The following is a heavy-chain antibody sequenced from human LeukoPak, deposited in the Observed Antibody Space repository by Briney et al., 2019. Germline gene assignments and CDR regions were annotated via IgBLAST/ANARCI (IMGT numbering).Heavy chain of an antibody. D-gene: IGHD3-10*01. Sequence: SETLSLTCSVSGYSISSGYYWGWIRQPPGKGLEWIGYIYYSGSTNYNPSLKSRVTISVDTSKNQFSLKLSSVTAADTAVYYCARDGHVLMGGGWFDPWGQGTLVTVSS. CDR2: IYYSGST. V-gene: IGHV4-61*01. J-gene: IGHJ5*02. CDR3: ARDGHVLMGGGWFDP. CDR1: GYSISSGYY.